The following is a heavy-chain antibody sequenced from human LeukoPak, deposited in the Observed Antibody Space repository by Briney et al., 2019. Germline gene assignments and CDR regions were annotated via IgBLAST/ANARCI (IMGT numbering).Heavy chain of an antibody. D-gene: IGHD6-13*01. J-gene: IGHJ5*02. CDR1: GGSISSYY. V-gene: IGHV4-59*01. CDR3: ASSSWYPNWFDP. CDR2: IYYSGST. Sequence: PSETLSLTCTVSGGSISSYYWSWIRQPPGKGLEWIGYIYYSGSTNYNPSLKSRVTISVDTSKNQFSLKLSSVTAADTAVYYCASSSWYPNWFDPWGQGTLVTVSS.